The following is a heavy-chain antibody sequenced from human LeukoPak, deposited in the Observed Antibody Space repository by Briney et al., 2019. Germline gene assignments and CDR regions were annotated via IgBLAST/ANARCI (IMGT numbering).Heavy chain of an antibody. J-gene: IGHJ4*02. CDR1: GLSFSFYA. CDR3: AKDFVRYNIQFDY. V-gene: IGHV3-23*01. D-gene: IGHD1-1*01. CDR2: ISGGGAGT. Sequence: GGSLRLSCAASGLSFSFYAMSWVRQAPGKGLEWVSSISGGGAGTYYADSVRGRFTISRDNSKNTLYLQMNSLRAEDAALYYCAKDFVRYNIQFDYWGQGALVTVSS.